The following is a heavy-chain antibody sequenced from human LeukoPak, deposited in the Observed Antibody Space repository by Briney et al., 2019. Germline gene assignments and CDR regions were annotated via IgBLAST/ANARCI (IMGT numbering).Heavy chain of an antibody. V-gene: IGHV3-48*04. CDR3: ARDLDWSFDY. Sequence: PGGSLRLSCAASGFTFSSFSMNWVRQAPGKGLEWISYISRTSDSTNYADSVKGRFTISRDNAKNSLYLEMNSLRAEDTAVYYCARDLDWSFDYWGQGTLVTVSS. CDR2: ISRTSDST. J-gene: IGHJ4*02. D-gene: IGHD3/OR15-3a*01. CDR1: GFTFSSFS.